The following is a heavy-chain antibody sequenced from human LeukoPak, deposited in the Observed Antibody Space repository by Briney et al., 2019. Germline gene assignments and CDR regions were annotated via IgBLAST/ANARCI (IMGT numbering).Heavy chain of an antibody. CDR2: MSGSGGTT. CDR1: GFRLSSYA. CDR3: AKEGTPVTGFVDN. V-gene: IGHV3-23*01. D-gene: IGHD3-9*01. J-gene: IGHJ4*02. Sequence: GESLRLSCAASGFRLSSYAMSWVRQAPGKGLEWVSVMSGSGGTTYYADSVKGRFTISRDNSKNTLYLRMNSLRAEDTAVYYCAKEGTPVTGFVDNWGQGTLVTVSS.